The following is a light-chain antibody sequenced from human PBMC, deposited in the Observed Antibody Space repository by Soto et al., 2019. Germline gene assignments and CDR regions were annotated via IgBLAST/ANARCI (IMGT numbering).Light chain of an antibody. Sequence: DLVMTQSPLSLPVTPGEPASISCRSSQSLLHSNGYNYLDWYLQKPGQSPQLLIYLGSNRASGVPDRFSGSGLGTDFTLKISRVEAEDVGVYYCMQALQTPPTFGQGTKVEIK. CDR1: QSLLHSNGYNY. J-gene: IGKJ1*01. CDR3: MQALQTPPT. V-gene: IGKV2-28*01. CDR2: LGS.